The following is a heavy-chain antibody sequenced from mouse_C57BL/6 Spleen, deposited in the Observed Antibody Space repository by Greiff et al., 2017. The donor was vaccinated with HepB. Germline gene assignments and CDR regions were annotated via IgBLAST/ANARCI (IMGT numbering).Heavy chain of an antibody. J-gene: IGHJ2*01. CDR1: GYTFTSYW. Sequence: EVKLQESGTVPARPGASVKMSCKTSGYTFTSYWMHWVKQRPGQGLEWIGAIYPGNSDTSYNQKFKGKAKLTAVTSASTAYMELSSLTNEDSAVYYCTFYDYDPFDYWGQGTTLTVSS. CDR3: TFYDYDPFDY. V-gene: IGHV1-5*01. D-gene: IGHD2-4*01. CDR2: IYPGNSDT.